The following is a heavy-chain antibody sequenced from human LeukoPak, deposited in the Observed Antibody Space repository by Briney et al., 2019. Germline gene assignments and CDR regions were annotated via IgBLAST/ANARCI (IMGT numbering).Heavy chain of an antibody. D-gene: IGHD6-13*01. CDR2: IYYSGST. Sequence: PSETLSLTCTVSGGSISSSSYYWGWIRQPPGKGLEWIGSIYYSGSTYYNPSLKSRVTISVDTSKNQFSLKLSSVTAADTAVYYCARYLSSRNGMDVWGQGTTVTVSS. J-gene: IGHJ6*02. CDR1: GGSISSSSYY. V-gene: IGHV4-39*07. CDR3: ARYLSSRNGMDV.